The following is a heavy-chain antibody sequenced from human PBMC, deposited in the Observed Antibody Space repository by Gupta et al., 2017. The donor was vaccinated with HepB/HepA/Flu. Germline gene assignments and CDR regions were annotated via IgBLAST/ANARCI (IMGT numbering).Heavy chain of an antibody. CDR3: ARVPMPYDDCWSGYYILDD. D-gene: IGHD3-3*01. CDR1: GYTFTSYG. CDR2: ISAYNGNT. J-gene: IGHJ4*02. V-gene: IGHV1-18*01. Sequence: QVQLVQSGAEVKKPGASVKVSCKASGYTFTSYGISWVRQAPGQGLEWMGGISAYNGNTKYAQKIQGRVTMTTDTPTSKAYRDLRGRGSEDTAVYYCARVPMPYDDCWSGYYILDDWGQGTLVTVSS.